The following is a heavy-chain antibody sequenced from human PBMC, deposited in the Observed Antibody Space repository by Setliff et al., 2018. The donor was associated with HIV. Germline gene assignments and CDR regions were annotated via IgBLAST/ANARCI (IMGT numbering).Heavy chain of an antibody. D-gene: IGHD4-17*01. CDR3: ARSPGDYLFDY. Sequence: GASVKVSCKASGYTFTSYAIHWVRQAPGQSLEWMGWINAGYGNTKYSQKFQGRVTITRDASASTAYMELSSLRSEDTAVYYCARSPGDYLFDYRGQGTLVTVSS. CDR1: GYTFTSYA. CDR2: INAGYGNT. J-gene: IGHJ4*02. V-gene: IGHV1-3*01.